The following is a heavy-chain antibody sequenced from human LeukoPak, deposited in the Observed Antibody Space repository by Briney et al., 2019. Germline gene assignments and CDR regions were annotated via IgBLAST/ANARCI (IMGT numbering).Heavy chain of an antibody. Sequence: PGGSLRLSCAASGFTFSSYWMSWVRQAPGKGLEWVANIKQDGSEKYYVDSVKGRFTISRDNAKNSLYLQMNSLRAEDTAVYYCARASYDILTGYRPYYFDYWGQGTLVTVSS. CDR1: GFTFSSYW. D-gene: IGHD3-9*01. V-gene: IGHV3-7*04. J-gene: IGHJ4*02. CDR3: ARASYDILTGYRPYYFDY. CDR2: IKQDGSEK.